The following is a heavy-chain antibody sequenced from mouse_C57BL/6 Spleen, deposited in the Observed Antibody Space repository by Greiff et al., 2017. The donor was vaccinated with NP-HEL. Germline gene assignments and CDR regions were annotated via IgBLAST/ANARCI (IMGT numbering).Heavy chain of an antibody. D-gene: IGHD4-1*01. CDR1: GYTFTSYW. J-gene: IGHJ2*01. CDR2: IDPSDSYT. Sequence: VQLQESGAELVMPGASVKLSCKASGYTFTSYWMHWVKQRPGQGLEWIGEIDPSDSYTNYNQKFKGKSTLTVDKSSSTAYMQLSSLTSEDSAVYYCARGELGRDYWGQGTTLTVSS. V-gene: IGHV1-69*01. CDR3: ARGELGRDY.